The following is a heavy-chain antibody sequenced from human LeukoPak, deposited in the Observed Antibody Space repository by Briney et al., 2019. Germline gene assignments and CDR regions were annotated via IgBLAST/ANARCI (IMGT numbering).Heavy chain of an antibody. CDR2: ISWNSGSI. Sequence: PGGSLRLSCAASGFTFDGYAMHWVRQAPGKGLEWVSGISWNSGSIGYADSVKGRFTISRDNAKNSLYLQMNSLRAEDTALYYCAKALGGAVAGTDFDYWGQGTLVTVSS. V-gene: IGHV3-9*01. CDR1: GFTFDGYA. CDR3: AKALGGAVAGTDFDY. D-gene: IGHD6-19*01. J-gene: IGHJ4*02.